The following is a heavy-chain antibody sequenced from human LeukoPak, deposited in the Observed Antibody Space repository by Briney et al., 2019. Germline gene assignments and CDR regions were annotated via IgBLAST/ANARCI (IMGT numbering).Heavy chain of an antibody. CDR2: IYYSGST. CDR3: ARVGQWLVNWFDP. Sequence: SETLSLTCTVSGGSISSYYWSWIRQAPGKGLEWIGYIYYSGSTNYNPSLKSRVTISVDTSKNQFSLKLSSVTAADTAVYYCARVGQWLVNWFDPWGQGTLVTVSS. V-gene: IGHV4-59*01. J-gene: IGHJ5*02. CDR1: GGSISSYY. D-gene: IGHD6-19*01.